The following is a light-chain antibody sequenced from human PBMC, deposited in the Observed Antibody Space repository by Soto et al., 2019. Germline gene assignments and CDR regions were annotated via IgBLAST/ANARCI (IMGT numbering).Light chain of an antibody. V-gene: IGLV2-14*03. J-gene: IGLJ2*01. CDR1: SSDVGAFNY. CDR2: DVS. Sequence: QSALTQPASVSGSPGQAITISCSGTSSDVGAFNYVSWYQQHPGKAPKLMIYDVSNRPSGVSDRFSGSKSGNTASLTISGVRPEDEADYYCCSYTDIALDVVFGGGTKSPS. CDR3: CSYTDIALDVV.